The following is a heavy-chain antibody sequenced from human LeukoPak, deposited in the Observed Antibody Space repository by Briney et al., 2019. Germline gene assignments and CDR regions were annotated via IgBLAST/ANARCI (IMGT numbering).Heavy chain of an antibody. Sequence: SGPALVKPTQTLTLTCTFSGFSLSTRKMRVSWIRQPPGKALEWLPRIDWDDDKFYSTSLKTRLTISKDTSKNQVVLTMTNMDPVDTATYFCARSTYCGGDCPFDYWGQGTLVTVSS. CDR2: IDWDDDK. CDR1: GFSLSTRKMR. D-gene: IGHD2-21*02. CDR3: ARSTYCGGDCPFDY. J-gene: IGHJ4*02. V-gene: IGHV2-70*04.